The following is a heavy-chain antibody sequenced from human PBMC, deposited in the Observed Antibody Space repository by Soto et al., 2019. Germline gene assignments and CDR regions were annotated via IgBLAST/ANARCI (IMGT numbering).Heavy chain of an antibody. V-gene: IGHV4-34*01. D-gene: IGHD5-12*01. J-gene: IGHJ4*02. CDR3: AQSRDGYNPFDS. Sequence: QVRLQQWGAGLLKPSETLSLTCAVYGGSFSDYYWSWIRQPPGKGLEWIGEINHSGSTNYNPSLKSRXXIXVXXSKKQLSLKLSSVTAADTAVYYCAQSRDGYNPFDSWGQGTLVTVSS. CDR1: GGSFSDYY. CDR2: INHSGST.